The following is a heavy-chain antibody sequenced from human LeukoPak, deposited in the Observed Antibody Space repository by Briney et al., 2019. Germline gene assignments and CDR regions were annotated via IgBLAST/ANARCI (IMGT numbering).Heavy chain of an antibody. J-gene: IGHJ4*03. CDR2: INQAGSDK. V-gene: IGHV3-7*05. Sequence: GGSLRLSCAASGFSFNNYWMSWVRQAPGKGLEWVANINQAGSDKYYLDSVKGRFTISRDNAKNSLYLQMNSLRAEDTAVYYCARGMIRGVMDDYWGQGTTVTVSS. CDR3: ARGMIRGVMDDY. D-gene: IGHD3-10*01. CDR1: GFSFNNYW.